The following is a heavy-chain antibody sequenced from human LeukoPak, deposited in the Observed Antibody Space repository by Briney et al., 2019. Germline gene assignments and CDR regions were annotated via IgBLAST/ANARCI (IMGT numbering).Heavy chain of an antibody. CDR1: GGTFSSYA. CDR2: IIPILDIP. D-gene: IGHD3-22*01. CDR3: ARGDSSGYYYDY. J-gene: IGHJ4*02. Sequence: ASVKVSCKASGGTFSSYAISWVRQAPGQGLAWMGRIIPILDIPNYAQKFQGRVTITADKSTSTAYMELSSLGSEDTAVYYCARGDSSGYYYDYWGQGTLVTVSS. V-gene: IGHV1-69*04.